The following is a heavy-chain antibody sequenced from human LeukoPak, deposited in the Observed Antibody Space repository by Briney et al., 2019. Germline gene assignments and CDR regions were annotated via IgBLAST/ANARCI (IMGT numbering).Heavy chain of an antibody. CDR3: AKDMSRWELLPLDY. V-gene: IGHV3-9*01. Sequence: GGSLRLSCAASGFTFSSYGMHWVRQAPGKGLEWVSGISWNSGSIGYADSVKGRFTISRDNAKNSLYLQMNSLRAEDTALYYCAKDMSRWELLPLDYWGQGTLVTVSS. D-gene: IGHD1-26*01. CDR1: GFTFSSYG. J-gene: IGHJ4*02. CDR2: ISWNSGSI.